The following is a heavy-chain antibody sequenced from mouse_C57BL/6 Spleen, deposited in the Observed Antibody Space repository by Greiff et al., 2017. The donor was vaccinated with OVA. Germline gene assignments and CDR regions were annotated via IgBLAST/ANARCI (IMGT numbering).Heavy chain of an antibody. CDR2: ISSGSSTI. CDR1: GFTFSDYG. CDR3: ARRLLWYFDV. Sequence: EVKLMESGGGLVKPGGSLKLSCAASGFTFSDYGMHWVRQAPEQGLEWVAYISSGSSTIYYADTVKGRFTISRDNAKNTLFLQMTSLRSEDTAMYYCARRLLWYFDVWGTGTTVTVSS. V-gene: IGHV5-17*01. J-gene: IGHJ1*03. D-gene: IGHD1-1*01.